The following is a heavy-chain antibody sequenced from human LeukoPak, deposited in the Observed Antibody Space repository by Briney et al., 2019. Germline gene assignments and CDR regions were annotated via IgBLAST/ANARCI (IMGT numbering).Heavy chain of an antibody. CDR3: ARLDTASWRY. J-gene: IGHJ4*02. CDR1: GYSFTSNW. Sequence: GESLKISCKGSGYSFTSNWIGWVRQMPGKGLEWMGIIFPGDSDTRYSPSFQGQVTISADKSISTAYLQRSSLKASDTAMYYCARLDTASWRYWGQGTLVTVSS. CDR2: IFPGDSDT. V-gene: IGHV5-51*01. D-gene: IGHD2-2*01.